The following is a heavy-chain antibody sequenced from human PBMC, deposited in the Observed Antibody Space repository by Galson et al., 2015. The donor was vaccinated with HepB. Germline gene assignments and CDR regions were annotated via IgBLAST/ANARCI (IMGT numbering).Heavy chain of an antibody. J-gene: IGHJ5*02. D-gene: IGHD6-19*01. CDR1: GYTFTNYA. CDR3: ARVGGTSEWSWFDP. V-gene: IGHV1-3*01. CDR2: INAGNGNT. Sequence: SVKVSCKASGYTFTNYAMHWVRQAPGQRLEWMGWINAGNGNTKYSQKFQGRITITRDTSASTAYMELSNLRSEDTAVYYCARVGGTSEWSWFDPWGQGTLVTVSS.